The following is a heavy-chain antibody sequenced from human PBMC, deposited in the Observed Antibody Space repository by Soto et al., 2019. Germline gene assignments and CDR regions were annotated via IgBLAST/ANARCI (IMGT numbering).Heavy chain of an antibody. CDR1: GFTFSSKG. CDR2: IWYDGSKS. V-gene: IGHV3-33*01. CDR3: ARAGIGTYGMDV. D-gene: IGHD6-19*01. J-gene: IGHJ6*02. Sequence: QVQLVESGGGVVQPGRSLRLSCAASGFTFSSKGMHWVRQAPGKGLEWVAVIWYDGSKSYYADSVKGRFTISRDNSKNTLYLQMTSLRADDTAVYYCARAGIGTYGMDVWGQGTTVTVSS.